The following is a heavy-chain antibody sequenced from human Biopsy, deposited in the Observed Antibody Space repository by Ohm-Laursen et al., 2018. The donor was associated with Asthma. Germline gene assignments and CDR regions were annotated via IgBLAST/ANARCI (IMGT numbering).Heavy chain of an antibody. CDR1: GFVFSRCG. Sequence: SLRLSCAASGFVFSRCGMHWVRQGPGKGLKWVALVSSDGHNKYYEDSVKGRFTISRDNSRNRLYLQINRLTVEDSAVYFCARQSGQDYGDSSGFDIWGQGTKVAVSS. CDR3: ARQSGQDYGDSSGFDI. J-gene: IGHJ3*02. V-gene: IGHV3-30*03. CDR2: VSSDGHNK. D-gene: IGHD3-22*01.